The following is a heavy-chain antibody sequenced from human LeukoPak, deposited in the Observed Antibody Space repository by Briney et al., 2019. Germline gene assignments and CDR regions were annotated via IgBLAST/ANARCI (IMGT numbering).Heavy chain of an antibody. V-gene: IGHV1-46*01. D-gene: IGHD4/OR15-4a*01. CDR2: INPSGGST. CDR3: AKATWYGGNPSGAFDM. CDR1: GYTFTNYY. J-gene: IGHJ3*02. Sequence: GASVKVSCKASGYTFTNYYIHWVLQAPGQGLEWMGIINPSGGSTDYAQKFQGRVTMTRDTSTSTVYMELSSLRSEDTAGYYCAKATWYGGNPSGAFDMWGQGTMVTVSS.